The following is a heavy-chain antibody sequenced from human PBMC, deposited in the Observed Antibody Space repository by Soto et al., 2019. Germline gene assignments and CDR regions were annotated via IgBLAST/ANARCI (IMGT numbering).Heavy chain of an antibody. Sequence: QVQLVQSGAEVKKPGASVKVSCKASGYTFTSYGISWVRQAPGQGLEWMGWISAYNGNTNYAQKLQGRVTMTTDTSTSTAYMELRSLRSDDTAVYYCASTPSDIVATIFAFDIWGQGTMVTVSS. J-gene: IGHJ3*02. CDR2: ISAYNGNT. CDR3: ASTPSDIVATIFAFDI. D-gene: IGHD5-12*01. CDR1: GYTFTSYG. V-gene: IGHV1-18*01.